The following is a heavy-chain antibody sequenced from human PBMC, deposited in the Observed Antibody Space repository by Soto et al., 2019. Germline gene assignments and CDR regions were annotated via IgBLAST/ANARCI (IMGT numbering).Heavy chain of an antibody. CDR3: ARGVLIAAAGTLVYYFDY. CDR1: GGSISSSNW. Sequence: PSETLSLTCAVSGGSISSSNWWSWVRQPPGKGLEWIGEIYHSGSTNYNPSLKSRVTISVDKSKNQFSLKLSSVTAADTAVYYCARGVLIAAAGTLVYYFDYWGQGTLVTVSS. V-gene: IGHV4-4*02. D-gene: IGHD6-13*01. J-gene: IGHJ4*02. CDR2: IYHSGST.